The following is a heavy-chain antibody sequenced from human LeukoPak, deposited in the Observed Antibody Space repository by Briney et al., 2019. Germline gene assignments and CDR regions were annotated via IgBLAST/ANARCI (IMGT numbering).Heavy chain of an antibody. V-gene: IGHV4-39*01. Sequence: PLETLSLTCNVSGGSMRSSGSYWGWIRQPPGKGLEWIGSIYYSGTTFYNPSLQSRVTISLDTSKNRFSLKLWSVTAADTAVYYCARSEEWLLLVDCWGQGTLVTVSS. D-gene: IGHD6-19*01. CDR1: GGSMRSSGSY. J-gene: IGHJ4*02. CDR3: ARSEEWLLLVDC. CDR2: IYYSGTT.